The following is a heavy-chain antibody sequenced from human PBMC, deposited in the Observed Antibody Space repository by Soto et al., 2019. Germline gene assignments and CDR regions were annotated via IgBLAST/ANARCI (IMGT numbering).Heavy chain of an antibody. D-gene: IGHD2-2*01. J-gene: IGHJ6*01. Sequence: GGSLRLSCAASGFTFSNAWMSWVRQAPGKGLEWVGRIKSKTDGGTTDYAAPVKGRFTISRDDSKNTLYLQMNSLKTEDTAVYYRTTVGTAALRPYYYYGMDVWGQGTTVTVSS. CDR1: GFTFSNAW. V-gene: IGHV3-15*01. CDR2: IKSKTDGGTT. CDR3: TTVGTAALRPYYYYGMDV.